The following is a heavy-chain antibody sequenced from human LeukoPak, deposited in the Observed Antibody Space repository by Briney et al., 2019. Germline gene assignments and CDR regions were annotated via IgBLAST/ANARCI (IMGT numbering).Heavy chain of an antibody. D-gene: IGHD1-14*01. V-gene: IGHV5-51*01. Sequence: GESLQISRRGSGYSLTSYWIGWVRQMPGKGLELVGIIYPGDSDTRYSPSFQGQVTISADKSISTAYLQWSSLKASDTAMYYCARQDTNHGDYWGQGTLVNVSS. CDR1: GYSLTSYW. CDR3: ARQDTNHGDY. CDR2: IYPGDSDT. J-gene: IGHJ4*02.